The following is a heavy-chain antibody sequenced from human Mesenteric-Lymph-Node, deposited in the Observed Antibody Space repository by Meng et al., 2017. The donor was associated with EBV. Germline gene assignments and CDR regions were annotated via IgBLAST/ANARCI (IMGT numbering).Heavy chain of an antibody. J-gene: IGHJ4*02. Sequence: QVQLVESVGGLVKPGGSLRLSCAASGFTFRYYYMTWIRQAPGKGLEWVSYISNSGDAIYYADSVKGRFTISRDNAKNSLYLQMNSLRVEDTAVYYCARSYGEYVYWGQGTLVTVSS. CDR1: GFTFRYYY. V-gene: IGHV3-11*01. CDR3: ARSYGEYVY. CDR2: ISNSGDAI. D-gene: IGHD4-17*01.